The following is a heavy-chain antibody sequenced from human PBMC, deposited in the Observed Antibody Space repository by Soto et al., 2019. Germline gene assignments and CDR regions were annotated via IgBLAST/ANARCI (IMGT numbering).Heavy chain of an antibody. CDR3: GRGAYCSSTSCYYYYGMDV. Sequence: EVQLVEFGGGLVQPGGSLRLSCVASGFTFSDHYMDWVRQAPGKGLGWVGRTRNKVNSYTTEYAASVKGRFTISRDDSKNSLYLQMNSLKTEDTAVYYCGRGAYCSSTSCYYYYGMDVWGQGTTVTVSS. D-gene: IGHD2-2*01. CDR2: TRNKVNSYTT. J-gene: IGHJ6*02. V-gene: IGHV3-72*01. CDR1: GFTFSDHY.